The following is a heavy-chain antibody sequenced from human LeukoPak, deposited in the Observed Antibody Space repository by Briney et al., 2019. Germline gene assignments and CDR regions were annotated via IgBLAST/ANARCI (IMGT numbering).Heavy chain of an antibody. CDR1: GFTFSNYG. J-gene: IGHJ4*02. V-gene: IGHV3-33*01. Sequence: PGRSLRLSCAASGFTFSNYGMHWVRQAPGKGLEWVAVIWYDGGNKYYADSVKGRFTISRDNSKNTLYLQMNSLRAEDTAVYYCARSSEWLRIYFDYWGQGTLVTVSS. CDR2: IWYDGGNK. CDR3: ARSSEWLRIYFDY. D-gene: IGHD6-19*01.